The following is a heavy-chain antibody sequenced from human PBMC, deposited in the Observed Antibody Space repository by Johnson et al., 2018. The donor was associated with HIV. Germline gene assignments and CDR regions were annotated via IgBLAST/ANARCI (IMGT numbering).Heavy chain of an antibody. CDR3: ARVTYYYDSSGLTGRAFDI. CDR1: SSYW. D-gene: IGHD3-22*01. J-gene: IGHJ3*02. CDR2: IKQDGSST. V-gene: IGHV3-7*02. Sequence: SSYWMSWVRQAPGKGLEWVANIKQDGSSTSYADSVKGRFTISRDNAKNTLYLQMNSLRAEDTAVYYCARVTYYYDSSGLTGRAFDIWGQGTMVTVSS.